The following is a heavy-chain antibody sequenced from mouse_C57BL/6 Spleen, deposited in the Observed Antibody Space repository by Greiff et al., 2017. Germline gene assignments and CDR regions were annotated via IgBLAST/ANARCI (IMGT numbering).Heavy chain of an antibody. CDR2: IDPANGNT. D-gene: IGHD1-1*01. V-gene: IGHV14-3*01. CDR1: GFNIKNTY. Sequence: EVQLQQSVAELVRPGASVKLSCTASGFNIKNTYMPWVKQRPEQGLEWIGRIDPANGNTKYAPKFQGKATITADTSSNTAYLQLSSLTSEDTAIYYCAREGPVFYDFDYWGQGTTLTVSS. J-gene: IGHJ2*01. CDR3: AREGPVFYDFDY.